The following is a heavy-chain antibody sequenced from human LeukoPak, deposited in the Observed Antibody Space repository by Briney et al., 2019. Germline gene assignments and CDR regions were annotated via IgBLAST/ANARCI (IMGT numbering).Heavy chain of an antibody. CDR1: GFTFSSYS. V-gene: IGHV3-21*01. Sequence: GGSLRLSCAASGFTFSSYSMNWVRQAPGKGLEWVSSISSSSSYIYYADSVKGRFTTSRDNAKNSLYLQMNSLRAEDTAVYYCARDIGGYGGFDYWGQGTLVTVSS. D-gene: IGHD5-12*01. J-gene: IGHJ4*02. CDR2: ISSSSSYI. CDR3: ARDIGGYGGFDY.